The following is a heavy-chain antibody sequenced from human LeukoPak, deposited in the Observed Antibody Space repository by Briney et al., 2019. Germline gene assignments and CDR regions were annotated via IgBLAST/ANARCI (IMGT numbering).Heavy chain of an antibody. CDR1: GFTFSSYW. CDR2: INSDGSST. D-gene: IGHD4-17*01. J-gene: IGHJ4*02. CDR3: ARAPQIDYGDYVDY. Sequence: PGGSLRLSCSASGFTFSSYWMHWVRQAPGKGLVWVSRINSDGSSTSYADSVKGRFTISRDNAKNTLYLQMNSLRAEDTAVYYCARAPQIDYGDYVDYWGQGTLVTVSS. V-gene: IGHV3-74*01.